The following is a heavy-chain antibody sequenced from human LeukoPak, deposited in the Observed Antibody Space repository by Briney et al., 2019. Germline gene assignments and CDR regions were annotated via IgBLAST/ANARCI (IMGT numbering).Heavy chain of an antibody. D-gene: IGHD3-22*01. J-gene: IGHJ1*01. CDR2: VSYDGSNT. CDR1: GFTFSSYG. V-gene: IGHV3-30*03. Sequence: GGSLRLSCAASGFTFSSYGMHWVRQAPGKGLEWVAIVSYDGSNTYYADSVKGRFTISRDNAKNSLYLQMNSLRAEDTAVYYCARDLSQYSSGYLFQHWGQGTLVTVSS. CDR3: ARDLSQYSSGYLFQH.